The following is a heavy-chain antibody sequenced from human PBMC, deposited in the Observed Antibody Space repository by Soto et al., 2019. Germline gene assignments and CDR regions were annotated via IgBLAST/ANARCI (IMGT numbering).Heavy chain of an antibody. D-gene: IGHD5-12*01. CDR3: AKEGVATNAWDFDY. CDR1: GFTFSSYA. CDR2: ISGSGGST. Sequence: EVQLLESGGGLVQPGGSLRLSCAASGFTFSSYAMSWVRQAPGKGLEWVSAISGSGGSTYYADSVKGRFTISRDNSKNTLYLKMNTLRPEDTAVYYGAKEGVATNAWDFDYWAQGTLVTVS. J-gene: IGHJ4*02. V-gene: IGHV3-23*01.